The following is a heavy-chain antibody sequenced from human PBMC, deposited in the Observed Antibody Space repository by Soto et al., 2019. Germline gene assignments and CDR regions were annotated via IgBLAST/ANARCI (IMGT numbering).Heavy chain of an antibody. Sequence: SETLSLTCTVSGGSISSYYWSWIRQPPGKGLEWIGYIYYSGSTNYNPSLKSRVTISVDTSKNQFSPKLSSVTAADTAVYYCARDLDWFDPWGQGTLVTVSS. CDR3: ARDLDWFDP. CDR2: IYYSGST. V-gene: IGHV4-59*01. J-gene: IGHJ5*02. CDR1: GGSISSYY.